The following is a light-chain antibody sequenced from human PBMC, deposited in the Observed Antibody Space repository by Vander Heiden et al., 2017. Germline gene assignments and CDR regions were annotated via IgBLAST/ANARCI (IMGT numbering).Light chain of an antibody. V-gene: IGLV2-14*01. CDR1: SSDVGGYNY. CDR2: DVS. J-gene: IGLJ3*02. CDR3: SAYTSSSTRV. Sequence: QSALTHPASVSGSPGQSITISCTGTSSDVGGYNYGSWYQQHPGKAPKLMIYDVSNRPSGVSNRFSGSKSGNTASLTISGRKAEDEADYYGSAYTSSSTRVFGGGTKLTVL.